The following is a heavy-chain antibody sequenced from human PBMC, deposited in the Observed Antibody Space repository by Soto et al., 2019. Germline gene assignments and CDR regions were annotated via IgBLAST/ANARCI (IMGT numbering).Heavy chain of an antibody. CDR3: ARDSQYWYFEL. Sequence: QVQLVQSGAEVKKPGASVKVSCKASGYTFTSDGISWVRQAPRQGLEWMGWISASSGNTNYAQKLQGRVTMTTDTSTSTADMELRSLRSDDTAVYYCARDSQYWYFELWGRGTLVTVSS. CDR2: ISASSGNT. V-gene: IGHV1-18*01. J-gene: IGHJ2*01. CDR1: GYTFTSDG.